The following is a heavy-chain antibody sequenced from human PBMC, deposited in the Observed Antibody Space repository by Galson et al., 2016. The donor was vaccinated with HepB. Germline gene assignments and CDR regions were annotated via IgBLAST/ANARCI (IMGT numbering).Heavy chain of an antibody. J-gene: IGHJ4*02. CDR1: GCTFASYA. D-gene: IGHD3-10*01. CDR3: AKVQRSGTYFTGRGFGPAFDN. Sequence: SLRLSCAASGCTFASYAMSWVRQAPGKGLEWASTVSGSGSITYHAVSVKGRSTISRDNSKNKVYLQMRTRRVEDTAIYYCAKVQRSGTYFTGRGFGPAFDNWGQGTLVTVSS. CDR2: VSGSGSIT. V-gene: IGHV3-23*01.